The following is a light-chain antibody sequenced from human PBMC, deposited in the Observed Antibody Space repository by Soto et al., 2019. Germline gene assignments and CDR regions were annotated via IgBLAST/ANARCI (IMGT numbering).Light chain of an antibody. CDR1: QSISSW. CDR3: QQDKSLYT. V-gene: IGKV1-5*01. CDR2: AAS. J-gene: IGKJ2*01. Sequence: DIQMTQSPSTLSASVGDRVTITCRASQSISSWLAWFQQKPGKPPKLLIYAASSLESGVPSRFSGSGSGTEFALTIISLQPDDFETYYCQQDKSLYTFGQGTKLEIK.